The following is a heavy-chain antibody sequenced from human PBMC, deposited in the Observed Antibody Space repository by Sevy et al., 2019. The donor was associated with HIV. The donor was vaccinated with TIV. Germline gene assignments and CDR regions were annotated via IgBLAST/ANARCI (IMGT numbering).Heavy chain of an antibody. CDR2: INTGNGYK. V-gene: IGHV1-3*04. CDR1: GYTFTSKT. Sequence: ASVKVSCKASGYTFTSKTIHWVRQAPGQRLEWMGWINTGNGYKKYSQNLQGRVTITKDTSANTAYMELSSLKSEDTAVYYCAGDPGMTRGFDYWGQGTLVTVSS. CDR3: AGDPGMTRGFDY. J-gene: IGHJ4*02. D-gene: IGHD3-10*01.